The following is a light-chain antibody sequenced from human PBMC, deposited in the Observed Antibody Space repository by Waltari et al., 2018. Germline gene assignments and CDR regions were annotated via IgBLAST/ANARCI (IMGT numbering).Light chain of an antibody. Sequence: QSALTQPASVSGSPVQSIPISCPGTSSDVGGYGLVSWYQQQSGKAPNLIIYEVNKRPSGISSRFSGSKSGTSASLAISGLQSEDEAVYYCAAWDDIVRGVFGGGTKVTVL. J-gene: IGLJ3*02. V-gene: IGLV2-14*01. CDR1: SSDVGGYGL. CDR3: AAWDDIVRGV. CDR2: EVN.